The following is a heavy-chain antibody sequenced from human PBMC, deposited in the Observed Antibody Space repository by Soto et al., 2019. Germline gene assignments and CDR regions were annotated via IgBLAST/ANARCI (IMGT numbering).Heavy chain of an antibody. CDR3: ARMGPTWSSSWYGYRY. Sequence: PGGSLRLSCAASGFTFSDYYMSWIRQAPGKGLEWVSCISSSGSTIYYADSVKGRFTISRDNAKNSLYLQMNSLRAEDTAVYYCARMGPTWSSSWYGYRYWGQGTLVTVSS. J-gene: IGHJ4*02. CDR2: ISSSGSTI. D-gene: IGHD6-13*01. CDR1: GFTFSDYY. V-gene: IGHV3-11*01.